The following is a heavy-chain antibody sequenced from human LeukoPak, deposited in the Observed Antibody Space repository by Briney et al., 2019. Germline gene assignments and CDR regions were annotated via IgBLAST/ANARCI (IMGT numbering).Heavy chain of an antibody. J-gene: IGHJ4*02. D-gene: IGHD6-13*01. CDR2: IVVGSGNT. V-gene: IGHV1-58*02. CDR1: GFTFTSSA. CDR3: AAVGYSSSWAPDY. Sequence: SVKVSCKASGFTFTSSAMQWVRQARGQRLEWIGWIVVGSGNTNYAQKFQERVTIARDMSTSTAYMELSSLRSEDTAVYYCAAVGYSSSWAPDYWGQGTLVTVSS.